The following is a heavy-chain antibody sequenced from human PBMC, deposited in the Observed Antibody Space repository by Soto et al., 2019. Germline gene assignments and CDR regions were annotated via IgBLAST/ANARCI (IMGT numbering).Heavy chain of an antibody. Sequence: SETLSLTCTFSVVSISSGGYYCSWIRQHPGKGLEWIGYIYYSGSTYYNPSLKSRVTISVDTSKNQFSLKLSSVTAADTAVYYCARGRGEDYYYYGMEVWGQRTTVNVSS. CDR3: ARGRGEDYYYYGMEV. V-gene: IGHV4-31*03. CDR1: VVSISSGGYY. D-gene: IGHD4-17*01. J-gene: IGHJ6*01. CDR2: IYYSGST.